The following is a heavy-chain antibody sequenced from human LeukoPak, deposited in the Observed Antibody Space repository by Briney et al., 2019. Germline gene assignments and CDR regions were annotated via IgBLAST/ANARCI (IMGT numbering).Heavy chain of an antibody. CDR1: GGSISSSSYY. D-gene: IGHD2-2*01. J-gene: IGHJ4*02. CDR3: ARVGCSTTSCYDC. V-gene: IGHV4-39*07. Sequence: SETLSLTCTVSGGSISSSSYYWGWIRQPPGKGLEWIGSIYYSGSTYYNPSLKSRVTISVDTSKNQFSLKLSSVTAADTAVYYCARVGCSTTSCYDCWGQGTLVTVSS. CDR2: IYYSGST.